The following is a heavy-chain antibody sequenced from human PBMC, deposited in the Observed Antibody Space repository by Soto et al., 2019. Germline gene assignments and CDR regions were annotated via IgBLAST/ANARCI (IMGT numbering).Heavy chain of an antibody. Sequence: PGGSLRLSCAASGFTFSSYGMHWVRQAPGKGLEWVAVISYDGSNKYYADSVKGRFTISRDNSKNTLYLQMNSLRAEDTAVYYCATTHGGYYSNFDYWGQGTLVTVSS. D-gene: IGHD3-22*01. CDR3: ATTHGGYYSNFDY. CDR2: ISYDGSNK. CDR1: GFTFSSYG. J-gene: IGHJ4*02. V-gene: IGHV3-30*03.